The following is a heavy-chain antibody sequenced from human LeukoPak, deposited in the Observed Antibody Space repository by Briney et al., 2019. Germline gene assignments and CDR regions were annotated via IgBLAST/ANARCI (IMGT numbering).Heavy chain of an antibody. J-gene: IGHJ6*02. CDR2: INPNSGGT. D-gene: IGHD6-13*01. CDR3: ARDRRIAALQNYYYYGMDV. CDR1: GYTFTGYY. V-gene: IGHV1-2*02. Sequence: ASVKVSCKASGYTFTGYYMHWVRQAPGQGLEWMGWINPNSGGTNYAQKFQGRVTMTRDTSISTAYMELSRLRSDDTAVYYCARDRRIAALQNYYYYGMDVWGQGTTVTVSS.